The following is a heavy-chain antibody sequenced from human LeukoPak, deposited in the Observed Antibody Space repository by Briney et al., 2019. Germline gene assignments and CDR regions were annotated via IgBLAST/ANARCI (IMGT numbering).Heavy chain of an antibody. D-gene: IGHD5-18*01. CDR1: GFTFSSYS. CDR2: ISSSSSYI. J-gene: IGHJ4*02. CDR3: ARDPTRGYSYGYEDY. V-gene: IGHV3-21*01. Sequence: GGSLRLSCAASGFTFSSYSMNWVRQAPGKGLEWVSFISSSSSYIYYADSVKGRFTISRDNAKNSLYLQMNSLRAEDTAVYYCARDPTRGYSYGYEDYWGQGTLVTVSS.